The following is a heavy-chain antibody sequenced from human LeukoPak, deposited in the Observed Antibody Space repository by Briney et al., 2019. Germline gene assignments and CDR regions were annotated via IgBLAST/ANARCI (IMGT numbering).Heavy chain of an antibody. Sequence: GGSLRLSCAASGFTFSGYGMHWVRQAPGKGLVWVSRINNDGSSTSYADSVQGRFTISRDNAKNTLYLQMNSLRAEDTALYYCARVARGDYYYYYMDVWGKGTTVTVSS. J-gene: IGHJ6*03. V-gene: IGHV3-74*01. CDR2: INNDGSST. CDR3: ARVARGDYYYYYMDV. CDR1: GFTFSGYG. D-gene: IGHD3-10*01.